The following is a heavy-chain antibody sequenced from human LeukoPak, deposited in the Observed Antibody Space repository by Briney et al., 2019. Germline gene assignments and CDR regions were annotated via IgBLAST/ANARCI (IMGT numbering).Heavy chain of an antibody. V-gene: IGHV3-7*01. J-gene: IGHJ4*02. CDR1: GFAFSSYW. CDR3: ARDARYGDYDY. D-gene: IGHD4-17*01. Sequence: GGSLRLSCAASGFAFSSYWMSWVRQAPGKGLEWVANIKQDGSEKYYVDSVKGRFTISRDNAKNPLYLQMNSLRAEDTAVYYCARDARYGDYDYWGQGTLVTVSS. CDR2: IKQDGSEK.